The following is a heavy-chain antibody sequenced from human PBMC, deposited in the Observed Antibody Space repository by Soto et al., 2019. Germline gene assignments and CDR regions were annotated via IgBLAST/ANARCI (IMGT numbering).Heavy chain of an antibody. CDR3: AKDRGGCSSTSCPPRLFDY. CDR2: ISGSGGST. CDR1: GFNFSSYA. J-gene: IGHJ4*02. V-gene: IGHV3-23*01. D-gene: IGHD2-2*01. Sequence: EVQLLESGGGLVQPGGSLRLSCAASGFNFSSYAMSWVRQAPGKGLEWVSGISGSGGSTYYADSVKGRFTISRDNSKNTLYLQMNSLRAEDTAVYYCAKDRGGCSSTSCPPRLFDYWGQGTLVTVSS.